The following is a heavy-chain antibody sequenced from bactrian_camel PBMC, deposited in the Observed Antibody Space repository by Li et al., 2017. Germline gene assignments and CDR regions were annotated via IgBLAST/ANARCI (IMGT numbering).Heavy chain of an antibody. CDR1: PETYHNHC. D-gene: IGHD3*01. Sequence: HVQLVESGGAPVQTGGSLRLSCAASPETYHNHCMGWFRQVPGKETEGVARIDGSGQYTFYTDATKGRFTISRADNTLYLQMNDLKPEDSAMYYCAAMVTTGCSVSPETFRWWGQGTQVTVS. J-gene: IGHJ4*01. CDR2: IDGSGQYT. CDR3: AAMVTTGCSVSPETFRW. V-gene: IGHV3S6*01.